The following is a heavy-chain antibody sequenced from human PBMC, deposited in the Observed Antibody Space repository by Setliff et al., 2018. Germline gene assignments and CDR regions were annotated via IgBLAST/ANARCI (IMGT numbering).Heavy chain of an antibody. V-gene: IGHV4-59*02. CDR2: ISYSGIT. D-gene: IGHD6-19*01. CDR1: GASVSSHY. J-gene: IGHJ6*03. Sequence: VSGASVSSHYWDWIRQPPGKGLEWIGFISYSGITTYNVSLKSRVSISVDKSTNQFSLKLNSVTAADTAVYYCVRTDYSDGRYSMDVWGKGTTVTVSS. CDR3: VRTDYSDGRYSMDV.